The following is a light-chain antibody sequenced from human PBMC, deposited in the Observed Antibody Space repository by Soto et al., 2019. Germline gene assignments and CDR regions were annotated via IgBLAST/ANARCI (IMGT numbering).Light chain of an antibody. V-gene: IGKV3-20*01. Sequence: DIVLTQSPGTLSLSPGERATLSCRASQSVSTNYFAWYQQKPGQAPRLLIYGTSTRATGIPDRFSGSGSGTHFTLTISRLEPEDFAVYFCQQYSSSPPITFGQGTRLEIK. CDR1: QSVSTNY. CDR3: QQYSSSPPIT. J-gene: IGKJ5*01. CDR2: GTS.